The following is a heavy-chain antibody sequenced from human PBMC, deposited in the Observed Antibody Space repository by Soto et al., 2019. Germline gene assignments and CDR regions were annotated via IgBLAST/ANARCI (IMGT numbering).Heavy chain of an antibody. V-gene: IGHV1-69*13. Sequence: GASVKVSCKASGGTFRSYAISWLRQAPGQGLEWMGGIIPIFGTANYAQKFQGRVTITADESTSTAYMELSSLKSEDTAVYYCARGVRTMATGHWGQGTLVTVSS. CDR3: ARGVRTMATGH. D-gene: IGHD3-10*01. J-gene: IGHJ4*02. CDR2: IIPIFGTA. CDR1: GGTFRSYA.